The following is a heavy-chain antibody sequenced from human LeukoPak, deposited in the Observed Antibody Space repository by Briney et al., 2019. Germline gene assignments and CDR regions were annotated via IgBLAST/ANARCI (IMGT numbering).Heavy chain of an antibody. CDR1: GYTFTNYD. Sequence: ASVKVSCKASGYTFTNYDINWVRQATGQGLEWMGWMNTNSGNTGYAQKFQGRITMTRNTSISTAYMELSSLRSEDTAVYYCARNKRDTTIRGVPNWFDSWGQGTLVTVSS. J-gene: IGHJ5*01. D-gene: IGHD3-10*01. CDR3: ARNKRDTTIRGVPNWFDS. CDR2: MNTNSGNT. V-gene: IGHV1-8*01.